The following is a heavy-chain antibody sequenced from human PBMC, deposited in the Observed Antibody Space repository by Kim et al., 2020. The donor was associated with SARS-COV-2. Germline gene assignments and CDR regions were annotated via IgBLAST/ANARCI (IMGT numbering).Heavy chain of an antibody. D-gene: IGHD4-17*01. V-gene: IGHV1-46*01. CDR3: ARSPPTATPDY. CDR2: T. J-gene: IGHJ4*02. Sequence: TNYAQKFQGRVTMTRDTSTSTVYMELSSLRSEDTAVYYCARSPPTATPDYWGQGTLVTVSS.